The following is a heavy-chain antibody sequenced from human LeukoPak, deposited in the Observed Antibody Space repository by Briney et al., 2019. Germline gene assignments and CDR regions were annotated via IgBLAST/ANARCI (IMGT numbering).Heavy chain of an antibody. V-gene: IGHV3-7*01. Sequence: GGSLRLSCAASGFTFSSYEMNWVRQAPGKGLEWVANIKQDGSEKYYVDSVKGRFTISRDNAKNSLYLQMNSLRAEDTAVYYCASLRPTHYDFWSGYPMGYMDVWGKGTTVTVSS. CDR3: ASLRPTHYDFWSGYPMGYMDV. CDR1: GFTFSSYE. J-gene: IGHJ6*03. D-gene: IGHD3-3*01. CDR2: IKQDGSEK.